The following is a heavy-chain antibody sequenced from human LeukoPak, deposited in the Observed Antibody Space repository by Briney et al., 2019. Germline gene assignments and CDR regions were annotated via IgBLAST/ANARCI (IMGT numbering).Heavy chain of an antibody. CDR3: AREGYDSNDFDY. D-gene: IGHD3-22*01. CDR2: INAGNGNT. Sequence: ASVKVSCKASGYTFTSYAMHWVRLAPGQRLEWMGWINAGNGNTKYSQKFQGRVTITRDTSASTAYMELSSLRSEDTAVYYCAREGYDSNDFDYWGQGTLVTVSS. J-gene: IGHJ4*02. CDR1: GYTFTSYA. V-gene: IGHV1-3*01.